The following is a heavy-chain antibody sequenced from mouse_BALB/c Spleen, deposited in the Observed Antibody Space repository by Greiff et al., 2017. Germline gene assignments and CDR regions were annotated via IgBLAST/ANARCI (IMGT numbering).Heavy chain of an antibody. V-gene: IGHV1S127*01. CDR3: AREKMRLSYYFDY. Sequence: VQLVESGPELVRPGASVKMSCKASGYTFTSYWMHWVKQRPGQGLEWIGMIDPSNSETRLNQKFKDKATLNVDKSSNTAYMQLSSLTSEDSAVYYCAREKMRLSYYFDYWGQGTTLTVSS. CDR1: GYTFTSYW. CDR2: IDPSNSET. J-gene: IGHJ2*01. D-gene: IGHD2-2*01.